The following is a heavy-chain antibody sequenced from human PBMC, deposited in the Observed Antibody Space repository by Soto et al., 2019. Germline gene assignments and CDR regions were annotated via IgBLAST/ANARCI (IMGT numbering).Heavy chain of an antibody. CDR1: GGSISSDRYF. D-gene: IGHD3-22*01. CDR3: ARADYYDSYSYYFLPSDFDF. J-gene: IGHJ4*02. Sequence: QLQLQESGPGLVKPSGTLSLTCTVSGGSISSDRYFWAWIRQPPGKGLEWIGGMFYSGSTYYNPSLNSRGTISVDMSVDMSKNRFSLKLNSVSAADTAIYFCARADYYDSYSYYFLPSDFDFWGQGTLVTVSS. CDR2: MFYSGST. V-gene: IGHV4-39*01.